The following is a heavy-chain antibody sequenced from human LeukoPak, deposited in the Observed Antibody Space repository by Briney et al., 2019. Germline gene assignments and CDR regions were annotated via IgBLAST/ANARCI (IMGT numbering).Heavy chain of an antibody. Sequence: GGSLRLSCAASGFTFSNSWMHWVRQVPGKGLVWVARINTDGSTTHYADCVKGRFTISRDNAKNTLYLQMNSLRAEDTAVYYCARDRDGYNYWGQGTLVTVSS. CDR3: ARDRDGYNY. CDR1: GFTFSNSW. J-gene: IGHJ4*02. CDR2: INTDGSTT. D-gene: IGHD5-24*01. V-gene: IGHV3-74*01.